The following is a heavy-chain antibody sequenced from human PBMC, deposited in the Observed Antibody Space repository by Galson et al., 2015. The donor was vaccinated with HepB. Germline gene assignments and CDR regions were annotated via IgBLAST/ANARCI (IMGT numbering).Heavy chain of an antibody. Sequence: SLRLSCAAYGFTFSSYGMHWVRQAPGKGLEWVSSISSSSSYIYYADSVKGRFTISRDNAKNSLYLQMNSLRAEDTAVYYCARGYYDSSGYLVYYFDYWGQGTLVTVSS. CDR1: GFTFSSYG. D-gene: IGHD3-22*01. CDR3: ARGYYDSSGYLVYYFDY. V-gene: IGHV3-21*01. J-gene: IGHJ4*02. CDR2: ISSSSSYI.